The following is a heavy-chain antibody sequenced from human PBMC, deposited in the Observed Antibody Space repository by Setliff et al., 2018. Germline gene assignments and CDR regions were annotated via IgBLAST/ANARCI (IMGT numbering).Heavy chain of an antibody. D-gene: IGHD6-19*01. J-gene: IGHJ4*02. V-gene: IGHV4-31*03. Sequence: SETLSLTCTVSGGSISSGGYYWSWIRQHPGKGLEWIEYIYYSGSTSYYNPSLKSRVTISVDTSKNQFSLKLSSVTAADTAVYYCARGRAGHSGHWGQGTLVTVSS. CDR1: GGSISSGGYY. CDR2: IYYSGSTS. CDR3: ARGRAGHSGH.